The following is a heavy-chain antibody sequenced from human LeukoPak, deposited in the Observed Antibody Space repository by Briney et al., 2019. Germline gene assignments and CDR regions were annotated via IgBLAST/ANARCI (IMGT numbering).Heavy chain of an antibody. CDR2: FDPEDGET. Sequence: ASVKVSCKASGYTFTGYYMHWVRQAPGKSLEWMGGFDPEDGETIYAQKFQGRVTMTEDTSTDTAYMELSRLRSEDTAVYYCATDVSATRAFDVWGQGTMVTVSS. V-gene: IGHV1-24*01. J-gene: IGHJ3*01. CDR3: ATDVSATRAFDV. CDR1: GYTFTGYY. D-gene: IGHD2-15*01.